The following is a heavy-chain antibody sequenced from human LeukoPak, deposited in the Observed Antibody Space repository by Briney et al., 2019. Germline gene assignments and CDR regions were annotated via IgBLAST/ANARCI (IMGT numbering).Heavy chain of an antibody. V-gene: IGHV3-23*01. CDR3: AKTHYDFWSGYYSPFDY. CDR2: ISGSGGNT. Sequence: GESLRLSCAASGFTFSNYGMSWVRQAPGKGLEWVSEISGSGGNTYYADSVKGRFTISRDNSKNTLYLQMNSLRAEDTAVYYCAKTHYDFWSGYYSPFDYWGQGTLVTVSS. J-gene: IGHJ4*02. D-gene: IGHD3-3*01. CDR1: GFTFSNYG.